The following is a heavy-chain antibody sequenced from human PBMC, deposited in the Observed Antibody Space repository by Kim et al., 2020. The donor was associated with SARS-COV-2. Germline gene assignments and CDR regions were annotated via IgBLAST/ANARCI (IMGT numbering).Heavy chain of an antibody. J-gene: IGHJ4*01. V-gene: IGHV4-38-2*02. CDR2: IYHSGST. CDR3: AIRTTAHYFDY. Sequence: SETLSLTCTVSGYSISSGYYWGWIRQPPGKGLEWIGSIYHSGSTYYNPSLKSRVTISVDTSKNQFSLKLSSVTAADTAVYYCAIRTTAHYFDYSGHGTLV. D-gene: IGHD4-17*01. CDR1: GYSISSGYY.